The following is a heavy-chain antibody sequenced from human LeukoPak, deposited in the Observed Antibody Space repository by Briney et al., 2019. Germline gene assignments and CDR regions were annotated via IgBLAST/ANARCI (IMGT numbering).Heavy chain of an antibody. CDR1: GGTFSSYA. J-gene: IGHJ6*04. CDR2: IIPIFGTA. D-gene: IGHD3-10*01. CDR3: ARDMAVLVRGDHAGDV. V-gene: IGHV1-69*05. Sequence: SVKVSCKASGGTFSSYAMSWVRQAPGQGLEWMGRIIPIFGTANYAQKFQGRVTITTDESTSTAYMELSSLRSEDTAVYYCARDMAVLVRGDHAGDVWGKGTTVTVSS.